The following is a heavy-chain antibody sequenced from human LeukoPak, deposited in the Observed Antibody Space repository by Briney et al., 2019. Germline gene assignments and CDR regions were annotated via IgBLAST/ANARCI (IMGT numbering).Heavy chain of an antibody. Sequence: GASVKVSCKASGYTFTSYAMHWVRQDPGQRLEWMRWINAGNGNTKYSQKFQGRVTITRDTSASRAYMELSSLRSEDTAVYYCATEAKYYYGSGSYYNVLHWGQGTLVTVSS. CDR1: GYTFTSYA. V-gene: IGHV1-3*01. D-gene: IGHD3-10*01. CDR2: INAGNGNT. CDR3: ATEAKYYYGSGSYYNVLH. J-gene: IGHJ4*02.